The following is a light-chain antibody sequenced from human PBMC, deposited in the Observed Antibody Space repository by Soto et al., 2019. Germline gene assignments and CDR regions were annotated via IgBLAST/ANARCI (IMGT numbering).Light chain of an antibody. CDR2: GAS. J-gene: IGKJ1*01. CDR3: QQYNDWRT. Sequence: EIVMTQSPATLSVSPGERATLSCRASQSVGSNLAWYQQRPGQAPSLLMYGASTRATGIPARFSGSGSGTEFTFTISSLQSEDFAVYYCQQYNDWRTFGQGTKV. V-gene: IGKV3-15*01. CDR1: QSVGSN.